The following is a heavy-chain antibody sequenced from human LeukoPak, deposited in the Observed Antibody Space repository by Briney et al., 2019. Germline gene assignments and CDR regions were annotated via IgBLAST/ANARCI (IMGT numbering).Heavy chain of an antibody. CDR1: GFTCGSYS. D-gene: IGHD3-10*01. CDR3: ARGIFYYGSGSYHY. CDR2: ISSSSSYI. V-gene: IGHV3-21*01. J-gene: IGHJ4*02. Sequence: SGGSLRLSCAASGFTCGSYSMNWVRQAPGKGLEWVSSISSSSSYIYYADSVKGRFTTSRDNAKNSLYLQMNSLRAEDTAVNYCARGIFYYGSGSYHYWGQGTLVTVSS.